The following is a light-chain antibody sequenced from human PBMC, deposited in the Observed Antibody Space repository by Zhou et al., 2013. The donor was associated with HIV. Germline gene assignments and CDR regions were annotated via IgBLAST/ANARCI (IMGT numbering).Light chain of an antibody. CDR1: QSVSSY. Sequence: EIVLTQSPATLSLSPGERATLSCRASQSVSSYLAWYQQKPGQAPRRLMFGASIRATGIPDRFSGSGSGTDFTLTISRLEPEDFAVYYCQQYGNSLTFGGGTKVEIK. V-gene: IGKV3-20*01. CDR3: QQYGNSLT. CDR2: GAS. J-gene: IGKJ4*01.